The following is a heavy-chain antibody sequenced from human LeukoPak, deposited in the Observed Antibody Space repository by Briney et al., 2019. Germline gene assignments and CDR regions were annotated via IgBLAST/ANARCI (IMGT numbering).Heavy chain of an antibody. Sequence: PGGSLRLSCAASGFTFSNYGMHWVRQAPGKGLEWVALTLLNGNNNYYADSVKGRFTISRDNSKNTLYLQMNSLRPEDTAVYSCARDRLEALAGTRGFDYWGQGTLGTVSS. V-gene: IGHV3-30*02. CDR3: ARDRLEALAGTRGFDY. CDR1: GFTFSNYG. D-gene: IGHD6-19*01. CDR2: TLLNGNNN. J-gene: IGHJ4*02.